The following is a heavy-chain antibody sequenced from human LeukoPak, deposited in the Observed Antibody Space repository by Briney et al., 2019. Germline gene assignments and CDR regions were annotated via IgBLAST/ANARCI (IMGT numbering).Heavy chain of an antibody. Sequence: SETLSLTCTVSGGSISTYYWSWVRQPPGKGLEWIGYVYYSGSTEYNPSLKSRVTMSVDTSKIQFSLKLNSMTAAGTAVYYCARGRDFWSGYSFDYWGQGAPVTVSS. CDR2: VYYSGST. CDR3: ARGRDFWSGYSFDY. J-gene: IGHJ4*02. V-gene: IGHV4-59*01. CDR1: GGSISTYY. D-gene: IGHD3-3*01.